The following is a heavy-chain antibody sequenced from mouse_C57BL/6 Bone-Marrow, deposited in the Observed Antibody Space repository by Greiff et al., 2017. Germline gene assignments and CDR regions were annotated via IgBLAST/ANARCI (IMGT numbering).Heavy chain of an antibody. CDR3: ARYYDNGDAIDY. CDR1: GFNIKDDY. J-gene: IGHJ4*01. CDR2: IDPENGDT. Sequence: VQLQQSGAELVRPGASVKLSCTASGFNIKDDYMHWVKPRPEQGLEWIGWIDPENGDTEYASKFQGKATITADTSSNTAYLQLSSLTSEDTAVYYCARYYDNGDAIDYWGQGTSVTVSA. V-gene: IGHV14-4*01. D-gene: IGHD2-4*01.